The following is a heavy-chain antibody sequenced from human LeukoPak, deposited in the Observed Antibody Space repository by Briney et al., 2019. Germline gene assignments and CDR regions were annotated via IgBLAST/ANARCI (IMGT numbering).Heavy chain of an antibody. CDR1: GGSISKYY. Sequence: SETLSLTCTVSGGSISKYYWTWIRQPPGKGLEWIGYIYYSGSTNYNPSLRSRATISVDTSKKQFSLNLSSVTAADTALYYCARVATMVRGSNGMDVWGKGTTVTVSS. D-gene: IGHD3-10*01. J-gene: IGHJ6*04. V-gene: IGHV4-59*01. CDR2: IYYSGST. CDR3: ARVATMVRGSNGMDV.